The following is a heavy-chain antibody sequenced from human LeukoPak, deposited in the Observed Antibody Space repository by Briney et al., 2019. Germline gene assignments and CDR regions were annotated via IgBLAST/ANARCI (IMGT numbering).Heavy chain of an antibody. CDR1: GFTFSSYS. CDR2: ISSSSSYI. CDR3: ARAPGIAVDQDAFDI. J-gene: IGHJ3*02. V-gene: IGHV3-21*01. D-gene: IGHD6-19*01. Sequence: GGSLRLSCAASGFTFSSYSMNWVRQAPGKGLEWVSSISSSSSYIYYADSVKGRFTISRDNAKNSLYLQMNSLRAEDTAVYFCARAPGIAVDQDAFDIWGQGTMVTVSS.